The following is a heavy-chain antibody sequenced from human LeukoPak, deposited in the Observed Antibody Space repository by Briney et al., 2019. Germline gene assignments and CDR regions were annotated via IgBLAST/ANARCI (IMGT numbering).Heavy chain of an antibody. V-gene: IGHV3-23*01. J-gene: IGHJ4*02. CDR2: ISGSGSNT. Sequence: GGSLRLSCGASGFSFSSYAMSWVRQAPGKGLEWVSVISGSGSNTYYADSVKGRFTISRDNSKNTLYLQINGLRAEDTAVYYCAKDSTSRQDYYFDYWGQGTLVTVSS. CDR1: GFSFSSYA. D-gene: IGHD6-6*01. CDR3: AKDSTSRQDYYFDY.